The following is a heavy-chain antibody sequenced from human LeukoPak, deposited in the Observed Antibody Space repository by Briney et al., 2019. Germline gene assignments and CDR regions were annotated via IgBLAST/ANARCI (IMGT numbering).Heavy chain of an antibody. J-gene: IGHJ5*02. CDR1: GYTFTGYY. Sequence: ASVTVSCKASGYTFTGYYMHWVRQAPGQGLEWMGWINPNSGGTNYAQKFQGRVTMTRDTSISTAYMELSRLRSDDTAVYYCARELLEREAWIQLWPWGQGTLVTVSS. CDR3: ARELLEREAWIQLWP. D-gene: IGHD5-18*01. CDR2: INPNSGGT. V-gene: IGHV1-2*02.